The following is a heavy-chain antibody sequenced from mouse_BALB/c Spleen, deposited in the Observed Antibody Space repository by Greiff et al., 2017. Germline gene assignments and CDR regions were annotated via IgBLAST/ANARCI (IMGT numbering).Heavy chain of an antibody. J-gene: IGHJ1*01. Sequence: QVQLQQPGAELVKPGASVKLSCKASGYTFTSYWMHWVKQRPGQGLEWIGEIDPSDSYTNYNQKFKGKATLTVDKSSSTAYMQLSSLTSEDSAVYYCARRTGDWYFDVWGAGTTVTVSS. CDR3: ARRTGDWYFDV. D-gene: IGHD4-1*01. CDR1: GYTFTSYW. CDR2: IDPSDSYT. V-gene: IGHV1-69*02.